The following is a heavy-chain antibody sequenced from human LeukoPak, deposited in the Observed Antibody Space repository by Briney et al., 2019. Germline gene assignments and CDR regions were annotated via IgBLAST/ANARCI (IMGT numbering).Heavy chain of an antibody. CDR2: IYYSGST. J-gene: IGHJ4*02. CDR3: ARGESLTIFGGVIGAFDY. Sequence: SETLSLTCTVSGGSISSYYWSWIRQPPGKGLEWIGYIYYSGSTNYNPSLKSRVTISVDTSKNQFSLKLSSVTAADTAMYYCARGESLTIFGGVIGAFDYWGQGTLVTVSS. D-gene: IGHD3-3*01. V-gene: IGHV4-59*12. CDR1: GGSISSYY.